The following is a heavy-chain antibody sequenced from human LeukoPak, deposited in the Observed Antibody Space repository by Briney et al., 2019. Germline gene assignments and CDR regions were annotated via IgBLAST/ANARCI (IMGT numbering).Heavy chain of an antibody. V-gene: IGHV3-23*01. CDR2: ISGSGGST. D-gene: IGHD6-19*01. CDR3: AKDQPLYSSGRKPDY. Sequence: GGSLRLSCAASGFTFSSYWMHWVRQAPGKGLEWVSAISGSGGSTYYADSVKGRFTISRDNSKNTLYLQMNSLRAEDTAVYYCAKDQPLYSSGRKPDYWGQGTLVTVSS. J-gene: IGHJ4*02. CDR1: GFTFSSYW.